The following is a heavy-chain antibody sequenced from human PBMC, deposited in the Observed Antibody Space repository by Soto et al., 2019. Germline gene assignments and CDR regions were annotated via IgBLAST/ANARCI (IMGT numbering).Heavy chain of an antibody. Sequence: QVQLVQSEAEVKKPGASVKVSCKASGYTFTSYDINWVRQATGQGLEWMGWMNPNSGNTGYAQKIQGRVTMTRNTSISTAYMELSSLRSEDTAVYYCARGYRYCTNGVCQNYFDYWGQGTLVTVSS. CDR2: MNPNSGNT. CDR3: ARGYRYCTNGVCQNYFDY. D-gene: IGHD2-8*01. J-gene: IGHJ4*02. V-gene: IGHV1-8*01. CDR1: GYTFTSYD.